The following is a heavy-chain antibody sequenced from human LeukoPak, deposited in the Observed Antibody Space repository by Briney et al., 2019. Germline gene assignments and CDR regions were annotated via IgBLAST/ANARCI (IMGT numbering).Heavy chain of an antibody. Sequence: GGSLRLSCAASGFTFSSYAMTWVRQAPGKGLEWVSSISHSGGSTYYADSVKGRFSISRGNSKNTLYLQMNSLRAEDTAVYYCAKDIPYSSRGIDYWGQGTLVTVAS. D-gene: IGHD6-13*01. CDR2: ISHSGGST. CDR1: GFTFSSYA. V-gene: IGHV3-23*01. J-gene: IGHJ4*02. CDR3: AKDIPYSSRGIDY.